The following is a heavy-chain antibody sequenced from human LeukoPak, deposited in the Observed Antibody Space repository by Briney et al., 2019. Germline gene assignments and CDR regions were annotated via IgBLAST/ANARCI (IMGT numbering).Heavy chain of an antibody. CDR3: ASYHTYYYDSSGPGYFQH. J-gene: IGHJ1*01. CDR1: GGSFSGYY. D-gene: IGHD3-22*01. CDR2: INHSGST. Sequence: SETLSLTCAVYGGSFSGYYWSWIRQPPGKGLEWIGEINHSGSTNYNPSLKSRVTISVGTSKNQFSLKLSSVTAADTAVYYCASYHTYYYDSSGPGYFQHWGQGTLVTVSS. V-gene: IGHV4-34*01.